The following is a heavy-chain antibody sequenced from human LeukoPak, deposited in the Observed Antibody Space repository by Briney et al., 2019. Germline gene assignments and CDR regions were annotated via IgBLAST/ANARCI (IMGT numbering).Heavy chain of an antibody. V-gene: IGHV3-30*04. D-gene: IGHD3-22*01. CDR1: GFTFSTYT. CDR2: ISYDGSKK. CDR3: AKGETYYYDSSVVV. Sequence: GGSLRLSCAASGFTFSTYTMHWVRQAPGKGLEWVAVISYDGSKKYYADSVKGRFTISRDNSKNTLYLQMNSLRAEDTAVYYCAKGETYYYDSSVVVWGQGTLVTVSS. J-gene: IGHJ4*02.